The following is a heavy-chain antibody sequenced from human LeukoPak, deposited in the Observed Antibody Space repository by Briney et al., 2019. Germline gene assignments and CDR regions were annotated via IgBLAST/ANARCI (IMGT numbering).Heavy chain of an antibody. CDR1: GGSFSGYY. CDR2: IYYSGST. Sequence: PSETLSLTCAVYGGSFSGYYWSWIRQPPGKGLEWIGSIYYSGSTYYNPSLKSRVTISVDTSRNQFSLRLSSVTAADTAVYYCARALVLGFCSGGSCYPAWFDPWGQGTLVTVSS. D-gene: IGHD2-15*01. CDR3: ARALVLGFCSGGSCYPAWFDP. J-gene: IGHJ5*02. V-gene: IGHV4-34*01.